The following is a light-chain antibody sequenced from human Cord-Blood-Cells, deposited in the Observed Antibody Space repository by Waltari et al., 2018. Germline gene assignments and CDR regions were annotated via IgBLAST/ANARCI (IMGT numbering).Light chain of an antibody. CDR2: DAS. CDR3: QQSYSTPYS. Sequence: DIQMTQSPSSLSASVGDRVTITFRASQSISSYLNWYQQKPGKAPKLLIYDASSLQSGVPSRFSGSGSGTDFTLTISSLQPEDFATYYCQQSYSTPYSFGQGTKLEIK. J-gene: IGKJ2*03. V-gene: IGKV1-39*01. CDR1: QSISSY.